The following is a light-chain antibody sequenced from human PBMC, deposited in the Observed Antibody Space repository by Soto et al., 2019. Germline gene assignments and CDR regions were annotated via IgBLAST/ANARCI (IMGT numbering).Light chain of an antibody. CDR3: QPYNNWPLT. J-gene: IGKJ4*01. Sequence: EVVIMQAPATLSVSPGESATLSCRASEGIGDTLALYQHKPGQTPRLLIYDTSTRATGVPTRFSGSRSGAEFTLTINSLQSEDFAVYYCQPYNNWPLTFGGGIKVDIK. CDR1: EGIGDT. CDR2: DTS. V-gene: IGKV3-15*01.